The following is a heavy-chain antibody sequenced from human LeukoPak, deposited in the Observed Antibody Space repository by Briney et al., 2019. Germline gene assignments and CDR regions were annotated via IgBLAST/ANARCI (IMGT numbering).Heavy chain of an antibody. CDR1: GFTFSSYA. CDR3: AKEIWHPRRDSSGYFDY. J-gene: IGHJ4*02. CDR2: ISGSGGST. Sequence: GGSLRLSCAASGFTFSSYAMSWVRQAPGKGLEWVSAISGSGGSTYYADSVKGRFTISRDNSKNMLYLQMNSLRAEDTAVYYCAKEIWHPRRDSSGYFDYWGQGTLVTVSS. V-gene: IGHV3-23*01. D-gene: IGHD3-22*01.